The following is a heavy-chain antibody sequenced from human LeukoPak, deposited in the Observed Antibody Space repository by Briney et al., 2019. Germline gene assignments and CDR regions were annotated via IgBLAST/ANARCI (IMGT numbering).Heavy chain of an antibody. V-gene: IGHV4-39*01. CDR1: GGSISSSSYY. Sequence: PSETLSLTCTVSGGSISSSSYYWGWIRQPPGKGLEWIGTFYYSGSKYYKPSLKGRVTISVDTSKNQFSLKLSSVTAADTAVYYCARTAENSSGYYVYYFDYWGQGTLVTVSS. CDR2: FYYSGSK. CDR3: ARTAENSSGYYVYYFDY. J-gene: IGHJ4*02. D-gene: IGHD3-22*01.